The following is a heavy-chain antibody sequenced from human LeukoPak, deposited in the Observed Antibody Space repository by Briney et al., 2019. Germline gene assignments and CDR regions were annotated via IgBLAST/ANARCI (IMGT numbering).Heavy chain of an antibody. CDR1: GYTFIDYY. CDR3: ASSQYSSGWYPFDY. D-gene: IGHD6-19*01. V-gene: IGHV1-2*02. Sequence: ASVKVSCRAAGYTFIDYYIHWVRQAPGQGLEWMGWINPNSGGTNYAQKFQGRVTMTRDTSISTAYMELSRLRSDDTAVYYCASSQYSSGWYPFDYWGQGTLVTVSS. J-gene: IGHJ4*02. CDR2: INPNSGGT.